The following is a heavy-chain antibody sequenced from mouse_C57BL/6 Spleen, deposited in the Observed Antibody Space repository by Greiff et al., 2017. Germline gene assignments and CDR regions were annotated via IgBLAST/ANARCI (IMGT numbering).Heavy chain of an antibody. CDR2: ISGGGGNT. J-gene: IGHJ4*01. Sequence: EVQVVESGGGLVKPGGSLKLSCAASGFTFSSYTMSWVRQTPEKRLEWVATISGGGGNTYYPDSVKGRFTISRDNAKNTLYLQMSSLRSEDTALYYCARQKGYGTFYAMDYWGQGTSVTVSS. V-gene: IGHV5-9*01. D-gene: IGHD2-1*01. CDR3: ARQKGYGTFYAMDY. CDR1: GFTFSSYT.